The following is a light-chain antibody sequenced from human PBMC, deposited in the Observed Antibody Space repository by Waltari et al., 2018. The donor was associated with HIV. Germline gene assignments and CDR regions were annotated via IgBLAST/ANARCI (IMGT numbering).Light chain of an antibody. CDR3: QHSRT. CDR1: QSVSSY. Sequence: EIVLTQSPATLSLSPGERATLSCRASQSVSSYLAWYQQKPGQAPRLLIYDASNRATGIPARFSGSGSGTDFTLTISSLEPEDFATYFCQHSRTFGQGTKVEIK. J-gene: IGKJ1*01. V-gene: IGKV3-11*01. CDR2: DAS.